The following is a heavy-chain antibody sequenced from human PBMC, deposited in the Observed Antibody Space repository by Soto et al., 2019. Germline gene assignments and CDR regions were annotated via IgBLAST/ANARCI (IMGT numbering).Heavy chain of an antibody. D-gene: IGHD2-15*01. CDR1: GFIFSNYA. CDR2: ISGSGADT. J-gene: IGHJ4*02. Sequence: VGSLRLSGAPSGFIFSNYAMSWVRQALGKGLEWVSAISGSGADTYYTESVKGRFTISRDNFKNTLYLQMNSLRAEDTAVYYCAKDTGRGGGSVFDYWGQGTLVTVSS. CDR3: AKDTGRGGGSVFDY. V-gene: IGHV3-23*01.